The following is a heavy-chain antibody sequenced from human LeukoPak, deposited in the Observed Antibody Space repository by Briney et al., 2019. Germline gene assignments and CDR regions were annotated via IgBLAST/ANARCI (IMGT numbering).Heavy chain of an antibody. D-gene: IGHD1-26*01. J-gene: IGHJ3*01. CDR3: AKDWKWERQEGAFNV. Sequence: GRSLRLSCAASGFTFSSYGMHWVRQAPGKGLEWVAVISHDGSNIKYADSVKGRFTISRDNSKEMVYPQMNSLRIEDTAVYYCAKDWKWERQEGAFNVWGQGTMVTVSA. V-gene: IGHV3-30*18. CDR2: ISHDGSNI. CDR1: GFTFSSYG.